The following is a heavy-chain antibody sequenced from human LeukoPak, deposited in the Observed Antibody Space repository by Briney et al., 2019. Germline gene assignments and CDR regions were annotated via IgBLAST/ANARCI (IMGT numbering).Heavy chain of an antibody. J-gene: IGHJ6*02. Sequence: EASVKVSCKASGYTFTSYDIDWVRQATGQGLEWMGWMNPNSGNTGYAQKFQGRVTMTRNTSISTAYMELSRLRSEDTAVYYCARVKDYDFSSGYYYYGMDVWGQGTTVTVSS. CDR1: GYTFTSYD. CDR2: MNPNSGNT. V-gene: IGHV1-8*01. D-gene: IGHD3-3*01. CDR3: ARVKDYDFSSGYYYYGMDV.